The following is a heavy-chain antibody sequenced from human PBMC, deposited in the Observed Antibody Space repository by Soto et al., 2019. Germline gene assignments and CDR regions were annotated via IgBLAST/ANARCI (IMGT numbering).Heavy chain of an antibody. J-gene: IGHJ5*02. V-gene: IGHV4-34*01. D-gene: IGHD3-3*01. CDR2: INHSGST. CDR3: ARARRITSIFGVVRIWFDP. Sequence: SETLSLTCAVYGGSFIGYYWSWIRQPPGKGLEWIGEINHSGSTNYNPSLKSRVTISVDTSKNQFSLKLSSVTAADTAVYYCARARRITSIFGVVRIWFDPWGQGTLVTVSS. CDR1: GGSFIGYY.